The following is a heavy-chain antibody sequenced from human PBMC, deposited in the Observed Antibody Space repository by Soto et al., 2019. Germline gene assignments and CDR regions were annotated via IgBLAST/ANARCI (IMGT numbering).Heavy chain of an antibody. CDR1: GFTFTSSA. V-gene: IGHV1-58*01. D-gene: IGHD5-12*01. Sequence: GASVKVSCKASGFTFTSSAVQWGRQARGQRLEWIGWIVVGSGNTNYAQKFQERVTITRDMSTSTAYMELSSLRSEDTAVYYCAADQGHSGYAGYWFDPWGQGTLVPVSS. CDR3: AADQGHSGYAGYWFDP. CDR2: IVVGSGNT. J-gene: IGHJ5*02.